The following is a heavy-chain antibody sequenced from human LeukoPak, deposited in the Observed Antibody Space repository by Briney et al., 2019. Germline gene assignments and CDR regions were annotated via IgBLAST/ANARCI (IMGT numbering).Heavy chain of an antibody. D-gene: IGHD3-10*01. Sequence: SETLSLTCTVSGGSISSGDYYWSWIRQPPGKGLEWIGYIYYSGSTYYNPSLKSRVTISVDTSKNQFSLKLSSVTAADTAVYYCAGTGSGSYFTASDYWGQGTLVTVSS. CDR3: AGTGSGSYFTASDY. CDR1: GGSISSGDYY. CDR2: IYYSGST. V-gene: IGHV4-30-4*01. J-gene: IGHJ4*02.